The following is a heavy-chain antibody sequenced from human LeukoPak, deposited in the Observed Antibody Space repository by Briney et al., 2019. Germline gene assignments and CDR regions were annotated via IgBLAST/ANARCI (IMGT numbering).Heavy chain of an antibody. D-gene: IGHD3-9*01. CDR1: GSSFTSYW. V-gene: IGHV5-51*01. J-gene: IGHJ4*02. Sequence: GASLEISYKGSGSSFTSYWIGWVRPLPGKGLGWMGIIYTGDSDTRYSPSFQGQVTISADKSITTAYLQWSSLKASDTAMYYCARQPEWILTGYYATDYWGQGTLVTVSS. CDR2: IYTGDSDT. CDR3: ARQPEWILTGYYATDY.